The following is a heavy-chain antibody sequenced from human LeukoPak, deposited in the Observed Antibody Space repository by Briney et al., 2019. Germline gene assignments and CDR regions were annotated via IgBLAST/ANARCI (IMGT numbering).Heavy chain of an antibody. V-gene: IGHV3-15*01. J-gene: IGHJ4*02. D-gene: IGHD4-17*01. CDR1: GFTFSSYA. CDR3: TTEYGVYHKLPSHY. Sequence: PGGSLRLSCAGSGFTFSSYAMTWVRQAPGKGLEWVGRIKSKTDGGTTDYAAPVKGRFTISRDDSKNTLYLQMNSQKTEDTAVYYCTTEYGVYHKLPSHYWGQGTLVTVSS. CDR2: IKSKTDGGTT.